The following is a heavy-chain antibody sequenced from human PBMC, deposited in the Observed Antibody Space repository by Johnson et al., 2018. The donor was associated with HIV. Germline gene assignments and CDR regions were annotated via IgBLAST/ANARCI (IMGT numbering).Heavy chain of an antibody. CDR3: ARDPGNGGRPFDAFDI. J-gene: IGHJ3*02. Sequence: AQLLESGGGLVQPGGSLRLSCAASGFTFSSYWMSWVRQAPGKGLEWVANIKQDGSEKYYVDSVKGRFTISRDNSKNTVYLQMDSRRGEDTAVYYCARDPGNGGRPFDAFDIWGQGTMVTVSA. V-gene: IGHV3-7*01. CDR2: IKQDGSEK. CDR1: GFTFSSYW. D-gene: IGHD4-23*01.